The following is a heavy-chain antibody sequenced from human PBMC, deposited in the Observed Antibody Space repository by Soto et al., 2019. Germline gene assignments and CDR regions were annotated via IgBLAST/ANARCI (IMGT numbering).Heavy chain of an antibody. D-gene: IGHD5-12*01. CDR3: AMATRQSDRGVRGLFDP. J-gene: IGHJ5*02. CDR1: GYTFTSYG. Sequence: QVQLVQSGADVKKPGASVKVSCKASGYTFTSYGISWVRQAPGQGLEWVGWISPYNGDTNYAQKLEGRVTMTTDPFPSTAYMELRSLISDDTAVYYCAMATRQSDRGVRGLFDPWGQGTLVTVSS. V-gene: IGHV1-18*01. CDR2: ISPYNGDT.